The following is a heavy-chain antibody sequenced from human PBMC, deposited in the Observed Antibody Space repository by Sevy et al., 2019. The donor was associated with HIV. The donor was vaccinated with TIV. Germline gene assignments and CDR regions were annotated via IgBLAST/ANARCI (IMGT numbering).Heavy chain of an antibody. D-gene: IGHD1-26*01. CDR2: MNPSRDNT. J-gene: IGHJ4*02. V-gene: IGHV1-8*01. Sequence: SSVKVSCKASGYPFSSYDINWVRQAAGQGLEWMGWMNPSRDNTGYAQKFQGRVAMTRDTSRSTAYIELHRLTSDDTAVNYCARGDPDKLGPLDFWGQGTQVTVSS. CDR3: ARGDPDKLGPLDF. CDR1: GYPFSSYD.